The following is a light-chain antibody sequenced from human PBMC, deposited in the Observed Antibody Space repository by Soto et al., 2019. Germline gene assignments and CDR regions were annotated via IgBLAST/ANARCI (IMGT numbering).Light chain of an antibody. CDR3: QQYGSSPVT. V-gene: IGKV1-5*01. CDR2: HAS. J-gene: IGKJ1*01. Sequence: MTQSLATLPASVGDRVTITCRASQSISNWLAWYQQKPGTAPKVLIYHASNLQSGVPSRFSGSGSGTDFTLTISRLEPEDFAVYYCQQYGSSPVTFGQGTKVDIK. CDR1: QSISNW.